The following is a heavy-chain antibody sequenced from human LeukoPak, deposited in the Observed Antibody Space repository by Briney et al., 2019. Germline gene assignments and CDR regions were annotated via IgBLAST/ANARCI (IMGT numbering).Heavy chain of an antibody. CDR3: AKPTLGDVIDSFDI. J-gene: IGHJ3*02. V-gene: IGHV3-21*04. Sequence: GGSLRLSCAASGFTFSSYSMNWVRQAPGKGLEWVSSISSSSSYIYYADSVKGRFTISRDNAKNSLYLQMYNLRAEDTAVYYCAKPTLGDVIDSFDIWGQGTMVTFSS. CDR2: ISSSSSYI. D-gene: IGHD3-10*01. CDR1: GFTFSSYS.